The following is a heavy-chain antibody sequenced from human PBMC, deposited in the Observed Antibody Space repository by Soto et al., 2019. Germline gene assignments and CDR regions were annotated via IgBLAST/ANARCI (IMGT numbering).Heavy chain of an antibody. CDR2: IIPIFGTA. J-gene: IGHJ6*02. Sequence: QVQLVQSGAEVKKPGSSVKVSCKASGGTFSSYAISWVRQAPGQGLEWMGGIIPIFGTANYAQKFQGRVTITADNSSSTAYMELSSLRSEDTAVYYCARGSVAARPGSRFYYYYGMDVWGQGTTVTVSS. V-gene: IGHV1-69*06. CDR1: GGTFSSYA. D-gene: IGHD6-6*01. CDR3: ARGSVAARPGSRFYYYYGMDV.